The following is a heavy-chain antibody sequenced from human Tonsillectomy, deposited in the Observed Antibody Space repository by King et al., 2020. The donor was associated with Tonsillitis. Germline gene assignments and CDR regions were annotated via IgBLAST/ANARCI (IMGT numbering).Heavy chain of an antibody. CDR3: AKAYSSGWYRSDAFDI. CDR2: ISDTVGST. J-gene: IGHJ3*02. Sequence: DVQLVESGGGLVQPGGSLRLSCAASGFTFSSYAMTWLRQAPGKGLEWVSAISDTVGSTYYADSVKARFTISRDNSKNTLYLQMNSLRAEDTAVYYCAKAYSSGWYRSDAFDIWGQGTMVTVSS. V-gene: IGHV3-23*04. CDR1: GFTFSSYA. D-gene: IGHD6-19*01.